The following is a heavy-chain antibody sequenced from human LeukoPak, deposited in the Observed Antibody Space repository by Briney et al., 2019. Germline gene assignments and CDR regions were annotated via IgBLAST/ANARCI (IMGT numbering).Heavy chain of an antibody. CDR2: ISSSGSTK. J-gene: IGHJ4*02. CDR3: AREGGSGYWDY. CDR1: GFTFSSYS. Sequence: GGSLRLSCAASGFTFSSYSMNWVRQAPGKGLEWVSYISSSGSTKYYADSVKGRFTISRDNAKNSLYLQMNSLRAEDTAVYYCAREGGSGYWDYWGQGTLVTVSS. D-gene: IGHD3-3*01. V-gene: IGHV3-48*04.